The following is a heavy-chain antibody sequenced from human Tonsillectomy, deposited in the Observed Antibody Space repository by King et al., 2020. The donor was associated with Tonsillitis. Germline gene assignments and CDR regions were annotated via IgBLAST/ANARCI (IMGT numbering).Heavy chain of an antibody. CDR3: SRIVRGGGTEYFQP. V-gene: IGHV5-51*01. J-gene: IGHJ1*01. D-gene: IGHD3-10*01. CDR1: GYSFSSYW. Sequence: VQLVESGAEVKKPGESLKISCKGSGYSFSSYWLGWVRQMPGKGLEWMGIIYPGDSDTKYNPSFQGQVTISVVQSDSTAYLQWSSLKASDTAVYYFSRIVRGGGTEYFQPWGEGTLVTVSS. CDR2: IYPGDSDT.